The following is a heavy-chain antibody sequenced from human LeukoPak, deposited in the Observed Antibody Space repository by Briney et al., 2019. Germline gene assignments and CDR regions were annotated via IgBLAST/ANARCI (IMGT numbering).Heavy chain of an antibody. J-gene: IGHJ5*02. CDR2: ISYSGST. CDR1: GGSISSYY. Sequence: PSETLSLTCTVSGGSISSYYWSWIRQPPGKGLEWIGYISYSGSTNYNPSLKSRVTISVDTSKNQFSLKLSSVTAADTAVYYCARDYYDSSGYYFNWFDPWGQGTLVTVSS. V-gene: IGHV4-59*01. D-gene: IGHD3-22*01. CDR3: ARDYYDSSGYYFNWFDP.